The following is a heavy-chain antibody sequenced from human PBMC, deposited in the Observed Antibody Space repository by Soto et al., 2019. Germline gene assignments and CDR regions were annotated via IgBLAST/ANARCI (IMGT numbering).Heavy chain of an antibody. CDR1: GYTFTSYG. V-gene: IGHV1-18*04. D-gene: IGHD6-13*01. Sequence: ASVKVSCKASGYTFTSYGISWVRQAPGQGLEWMGWISAYNGNTNYAQKLQGRVTMTTDTSTSTAYMELRSLRSDDTAVYYCARLYSSSWYVSEKYYFDYWGQGTLVTASS. CDR2: ISAYNGNT. J-gene: IGHJ4*02. CDR3: ARLYSSSWYVSEKYYFDY.